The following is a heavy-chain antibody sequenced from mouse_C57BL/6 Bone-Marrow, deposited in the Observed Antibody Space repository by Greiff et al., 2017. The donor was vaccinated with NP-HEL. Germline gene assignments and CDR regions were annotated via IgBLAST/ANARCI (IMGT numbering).Heavy chain of an antibody. CDR1: GFNIKDDY. V-gene: IGHV14-4*01. D-gene: IGHD2-3*01. J-gene: IGHJ3*01. CDR2: IDPENGDT. CDR3: TTGGYYPFAY. Sequence: VQLKESGAELVRPGASVKLSCTASGFNIKDDYMHWVKQRPEQGLEWIGWIDPENGDTEYASKFHGKATITADTSSNTAYLQLSSLTSEDTAVYYCTTGGYYPFAYWGQGTLVTVSA.